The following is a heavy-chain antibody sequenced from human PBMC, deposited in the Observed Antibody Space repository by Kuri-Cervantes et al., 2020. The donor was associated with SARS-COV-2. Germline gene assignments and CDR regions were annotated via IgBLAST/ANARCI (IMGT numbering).Heavy chain of an antibody. V-gene: IGHV1-18*04. CDR2: ISGYNGNT. D-gene: IGHD5-18*01. CDR1: GYNFTTYG. J-gene: IGHJ6*03. Sequence: ASVKVFCKASGYNFTTYGISWVRQAPGQGLEWMGWISGYNGNTYYAQKFQGRVTMTIDTSTTTAYMELRSLRSDDTAVYYCARDGYSYGVYYYYYLDVWGKGTTVTVSS. CDR3: ARDGYSYGVYYYYYLDV.